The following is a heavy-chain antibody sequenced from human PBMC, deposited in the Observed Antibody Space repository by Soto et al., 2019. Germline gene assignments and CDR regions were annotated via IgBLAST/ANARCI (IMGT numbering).Heavy chain of an antibody. J-gene: IGHJ4*02. D-gene: IGHD3-16*01. CDR2: ISCSSAYI. CDR3: ARDGLTFGGD. Sequence: EVHLVEAGGGLVKPGESLKLSCAASGFTFGSFTLNWVRQAPGKGLEWVSSISCSSAYIYYAESVKGRFTISRDNARSTLYLQMNSLRLDDTAVYFCARDGLTFGGDWGQGTLVAVSS. CDR1: GFTFGSFT. V-gene: IGHV3-21*06.